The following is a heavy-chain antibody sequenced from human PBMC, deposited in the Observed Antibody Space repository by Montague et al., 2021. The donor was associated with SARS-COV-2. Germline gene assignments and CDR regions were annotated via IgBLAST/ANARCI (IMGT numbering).Heavy chain of an antibody. Sequence: SETLSLTCTVSGGSFSGYYWSWIRQPPGKGLGWIGEINHSGSTNYNPSLKSRVTISVDTSKNQFSLKLSSVTAADTAVHYCAKGRYSSSWYGERRNWSDPWGQGTLVTVSS. J-gene: IGHJ5*02. V-gene: IGHV4-34*01. D-gene: IGHD6-13*01. CDR2: INHSGST. CDR1: GGSFSGYY. CDR3: AKGRYSSSWYGERRNWSDP.